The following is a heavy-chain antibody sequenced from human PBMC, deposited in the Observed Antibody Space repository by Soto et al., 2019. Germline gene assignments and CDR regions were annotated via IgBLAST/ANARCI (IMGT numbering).Heavy chain of an antibody. CDR1: GFTFRSNW. CDR2: IKQDGSEK. J-gene: IGHJ4*02. V-gene: IGHV3-7*03. CDR3: TSGYVWGTYRAAN. Sequence: EVQLAESGGGLVQPGGSLRLSCAASGFTFRSNWMSWVRQAPGKGLEWVADIKQDGSEKYYVDSVKGRFTISRDNAKNSVFLQMNRLRAEDTAVYYCTSGYVWGTYRAANWGQGTLVTVSS. D-gene: IGHD3-16*02.